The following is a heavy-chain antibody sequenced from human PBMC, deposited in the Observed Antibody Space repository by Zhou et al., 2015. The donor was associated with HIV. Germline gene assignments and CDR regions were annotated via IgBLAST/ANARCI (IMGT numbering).Heavy chain of an antibody. CDR3: ARSVRSIAARPVDY. Sequence: QVLLVQSGAEVKKPGASVKVSCKTSGYAFTYYAISWVRQAPGQGLEWMGWINADNGKTNYAQKFQGRVTMTRNTSITTAYMELSSLTSEDTAVYYCARSVRSIAARPVDYWGQGTLVTVSS. V-gene: IGHV1-18*01. CDR2: INADNGKT. J-gene: IGHJ4*02. CDR1: GYAFTYYA. D-gene: IGHD6-6*01.